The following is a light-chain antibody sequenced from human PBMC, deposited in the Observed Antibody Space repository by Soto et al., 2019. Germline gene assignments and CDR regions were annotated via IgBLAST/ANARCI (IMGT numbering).Light chain of an antibody. V-gene: IGKV3-20*01. CDR1: QSVSGN. CDR3: QQYSSSPIT. J-gene: IGKJ5*01. CDR2: GAS. Sequence: DIVMTQSPDSLAVSLGERATLSCRASQSVSGNLAWYQQKPGQAPRLLIYGASSRATGIPDRFSGGGSGTDFSLTISRLDPEDFAVYYCQQYSSSPITFGQGTRLEIK.